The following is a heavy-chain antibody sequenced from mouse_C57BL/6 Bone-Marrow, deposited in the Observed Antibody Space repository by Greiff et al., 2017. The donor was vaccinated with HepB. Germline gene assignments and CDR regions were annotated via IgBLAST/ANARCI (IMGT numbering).Heavy chain of an antibody. CDR3: ARIYDGSYAMDY. CDR2: ISNGGGST. D-gene: IGHD2-3*01. J-gene: IGHJ4*01. Sequence: VQLKESGGGLVQPGGSLKISCAASGFTFSDYFMYWVRQTPEKRLEWVAYISNGGGSTYYPDTVKGRFTISRDNAKNTLYLQMSRLKSEDTAMYYCARIYDGSYAMDYWGQGTSVTVSS. V-gene: IGHV5-12*01. CDR1: GFTFSDYF.